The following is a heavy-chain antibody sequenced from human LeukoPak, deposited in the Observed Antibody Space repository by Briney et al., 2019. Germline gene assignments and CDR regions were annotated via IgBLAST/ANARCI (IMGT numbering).Heavy chain of an antibody. CDR3: ARRAGAYSHPYDY. J-gene: IGHJ4*02. D-gene: IGHD4/OR15-4a*01. Sequence: GGSLRLSCAASGFMFSSYEMNWVRQAPGKGLELVANIKQDRSEKYYVDSLKGRFTISRDNSKNTLYLQMNSLRVEDTAVYYCARRAGAYSHPYDYWGQGTLVTVSS. CDR1: GFMFSSYE. V-gene: IGHV3-7*03. CDR2: IKQDRSEK.